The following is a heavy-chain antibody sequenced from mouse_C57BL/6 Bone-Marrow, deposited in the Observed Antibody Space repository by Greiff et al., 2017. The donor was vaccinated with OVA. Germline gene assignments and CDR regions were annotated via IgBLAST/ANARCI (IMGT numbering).Heavy chain of an antibody. D-gene: IGHD2-5*01. J-gene: IGHJ4*01. CDR2: IRSKSNNYAT. CDR1: GFSFNTYA. CDR3: VSLSNYYAMDY. V-gene: IGHV10-1*01. Sequence: EVQLQESGGGLVQPKGSLKLSCAASGFSFNTYAMNWVRQAPGKGLEWVARIRSKSNNYATYYADSVKDRFTISRDDSESMLYLQMNNLKTEDTAMYYCVSLSNYYAMDYWGQGTSVTVSS.